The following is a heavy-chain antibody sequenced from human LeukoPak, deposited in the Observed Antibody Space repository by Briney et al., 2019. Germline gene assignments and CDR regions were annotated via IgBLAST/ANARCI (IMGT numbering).Heavy chain of an antibody. V-gene: IGHV3-48*03. CDR3: APLSGSYFGDDAFDI. J-gene: IGHJ3*02. CDR1: GFTFSSSE. Sequence: GRSLRLSCAASGFTFSSSEMNCVRQAPRKGLGWGSYIIGSGSTTYYAPSVKGRFTISSANAKNSLYLQMTSLRAEDTAVYDCAPLSGSYFGDDAFDIWGQGTMVTVSS. D-gene: IGHD1-26*01. CDR2: IIGSGSTT.